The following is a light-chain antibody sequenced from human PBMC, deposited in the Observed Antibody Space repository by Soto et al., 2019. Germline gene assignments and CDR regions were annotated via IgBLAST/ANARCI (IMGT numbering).Light chain of an antibody. J-gene: IGLJ1*01. Sequence: QSVLTQSPSASGSPGQSVSISCTGTSSDIGGYNSVSWYQQHPGKAPKVMIYDVTKRPSGVPDRFSDSKSGNTAYLTVSALQAEDEADYYCSSYTDKNNFVFGTGTKVTV. CDR1: SSDIGGYNS. V-gene: IGLV2-8*01. CDR2: DVT. CDR3: SSYTDKNNFV.